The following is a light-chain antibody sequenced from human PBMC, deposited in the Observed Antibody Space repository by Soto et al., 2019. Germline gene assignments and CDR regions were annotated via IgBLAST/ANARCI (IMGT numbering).Light chain of an antibody. Sequence: EIVMTQSPGTLSLSPWERYTLSCRASQSVSSYLAWYQQKPGQAPRLLISDASDRATGIPDRFSGSGSGTDFTLTISRLAPEDFAVYYCQQYEDSPVTFGQGTKVDIK. V-gene: IGKV3-20*01. CDR3: QQYEDSPVT. CDR1: QSVSSY. CDR2: DAS. J-gene: IGKJ1*01.